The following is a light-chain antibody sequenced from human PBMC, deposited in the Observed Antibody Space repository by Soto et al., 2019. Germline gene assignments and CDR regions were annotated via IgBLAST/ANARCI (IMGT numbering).Light chain of an antibody. V-gene: IGKV3-11*01. CDR2: DAS. J-gene: IGKJ5*01. CDR3: QQRSNWPIT. Sequence: EIVLTQSPATLSLSPGERATLSYRASQSVSRNLACNQQKSGRAPRLLIYDASNRATGIPARFSGSGPGTDFTLTISRLEPEDFAVYYCQQRSNWPITFGQGTRLEIK. CDR1: QSVSRN.